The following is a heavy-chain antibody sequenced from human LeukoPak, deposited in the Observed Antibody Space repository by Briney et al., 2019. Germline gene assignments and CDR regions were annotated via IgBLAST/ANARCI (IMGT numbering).Heavy chain of an antibody. D-gene: IGHD3-22*01. CDR2: ISGSGGST. CDR1: GFTFNYA. J-gene: IGHJ4*02. V-gene: IGHV3-23*01. CDR3: AKHADGSGRPRAGFDH. Sequence: GGSLRPSCAASGFTFNYAMTWARQPPGKGPEWGSAISGSGGSTYYADSVKGRFTISKANSKNTLYLLMSSLRPEDTAVYYCAKHADGSGRPRAGFDHWGQGTLVTVSS.